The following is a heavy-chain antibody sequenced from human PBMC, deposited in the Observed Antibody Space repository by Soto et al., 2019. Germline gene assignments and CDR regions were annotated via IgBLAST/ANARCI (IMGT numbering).Heavy chain of an antibody. V-gene: IGHV3-48*01. CDR1: GFTFSSYS. Sequence: GGSLRLSCAASGFTFSSYSMNWVRQAPGKGLEWVSYISSSSSTIYYADSVKGRFTISRDNAKNSLYLQMNSLGAEDTAVYYCARGNYGDYELDAFDIWGQGTMVTVSS. J-gene: IGHJ3*02. CDR2: ISSSSSTI. CDR3: ARGNYGDYELDAFDI. D-gene: IGHD4-17*01.